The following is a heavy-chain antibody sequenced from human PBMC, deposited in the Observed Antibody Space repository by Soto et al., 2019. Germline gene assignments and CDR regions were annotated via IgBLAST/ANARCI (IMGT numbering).Heavy chain of an antibody. D-gene: IGHD3-10*01. Sequence: PGGSLRLSCAASGFTFSSYAMSWVRQAPGKGLEWVSAISGSGGSTYYADSVKGRFTISRDNSKNTLYLQMNSLRAEDTAVYYCAKSMVRGVITNRFDPWGQGNLVTVSS. CDR3: AKSMVRGVITNRFDP. J-gene: IGHJ5*02. V-gene: IGHV3-23*01. CDR1: GFTFSSYA. CDR2: ISGSGGST.